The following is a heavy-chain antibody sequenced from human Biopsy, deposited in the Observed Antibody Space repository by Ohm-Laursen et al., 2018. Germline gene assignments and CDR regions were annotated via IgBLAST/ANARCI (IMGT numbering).Heavy chain of an antibody. CDR1: SYTFTGFN. D-gene: IGHD3-16*01. CDR3: VRSRAGGAAWGMDV. CDR2: INPDNGGT. J-gene: IGHJ6*02. V-gene: IGHV1-2*07. Sequence: GASVKVSCKASSYTFTGFNIHWMRQAPEQGLESMGWINPDNGGTINAHKFQGRFTVTWDTSITTAYVEVTSLRSDDTAVYYCVRSRAGGAAWGMDVWGQGTTVTVSS.